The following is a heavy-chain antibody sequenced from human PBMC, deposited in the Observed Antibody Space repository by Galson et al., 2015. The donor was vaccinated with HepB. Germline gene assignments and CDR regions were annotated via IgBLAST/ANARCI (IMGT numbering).Heavy chain of an antibody. CDR3: AKGSTPSRIEGMVTAFIDY. V-gene: IGHV3-30*18. J-gene: IGHJ4*02. D-gene: IGHD5-18*01. CDR2: ISYDGRNK. Sequence: SLRLSCAASGFIFSSYGMNWVRQAPGRGLEWVTFISYDGRNKYYADSVKGRFTISRDNSKNTLYLQMNSVRVDDTAVYYCAKGSTPSRIEGMVTAFIDYWGQGTLVTVSS. CDR1: GFIFSSYG.